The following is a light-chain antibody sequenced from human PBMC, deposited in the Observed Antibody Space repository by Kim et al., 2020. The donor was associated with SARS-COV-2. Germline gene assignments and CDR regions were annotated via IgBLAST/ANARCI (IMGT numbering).Light chain of an antibody. CDR2: YDS. V-gene: IGLV3-21*04. CDR3: QVWDSSSDHPV. CDR1: NIGSKS. J-gene: IGLJ3*02. Sequence: APGKPAQITWGGNNIGSKSVHWYQQKPGQAPVLVIYYDSDRPSGIPERFSGSNSGNTATLTISRVEAGDEADYYCQVWDSSSDHPVFGGGTKVTVL.